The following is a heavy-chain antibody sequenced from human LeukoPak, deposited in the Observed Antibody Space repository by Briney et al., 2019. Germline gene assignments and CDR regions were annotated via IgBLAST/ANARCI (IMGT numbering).Heavy chain of an antibody. Sequence: PSETLSLTCTASGGSISSSSYNCGWIRQPPGKGLEWIGSFDNSGSTYYNPSLKSRVTISVDTSKDQFSLKLSSVTAADTAVYFCARAYRSSWYANWFDPWGQGTLVTVSS. V-gene: IGHV4-39*01. CDR3: ARAYRSSWYANWFDP. CDR2: FDNSGST. CDR1: GGSISSSSYN. J-gene: IGHJ5*02. D-gene: IGHD6-13*01.